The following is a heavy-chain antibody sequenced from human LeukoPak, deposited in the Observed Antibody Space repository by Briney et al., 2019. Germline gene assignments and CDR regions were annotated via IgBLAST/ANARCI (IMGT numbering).Heavy chain of an antibody. CDR1: GFTLSSYE. D-gene: IGHD6-19*01. J-gene: IGHJ4*02. Sequence: TGGSLRLSCAASGFTLSSYEMNWVRQAPGKGLEWVSYISSSGSTIYYADSVKGRFTTSRDNYKNTLYLQLNSLRAEDTAVYYCVKDQREAYGSGWSRDFDYWGQGTLVTVSS. CDR2: ISSSGSTI. V-gene: IGHV3-48*03. CDR3: VKDQREAYGSGWSRDFDY.